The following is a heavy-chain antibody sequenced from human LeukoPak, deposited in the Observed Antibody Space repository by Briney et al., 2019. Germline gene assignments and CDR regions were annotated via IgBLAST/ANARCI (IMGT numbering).Heavy chain of an antibody. Sequence: EESLRLSCAASGFTVSSHSMSWVRQAPGKGLEWVSVIYSAGFTYYADSVKGRFAISRDNSKNTLYLQMNSLRAEDTALYHCARADSNGWSNYWGQGTLVTVSS. CDR2: IYSAGFT. CDR1: GFTVSSHS. V-gene: IGHV3-53*01. J-gene: IGHJ4*02. D-gene: IGHD6-19*01. CDR3: ARADSNGWSNY.